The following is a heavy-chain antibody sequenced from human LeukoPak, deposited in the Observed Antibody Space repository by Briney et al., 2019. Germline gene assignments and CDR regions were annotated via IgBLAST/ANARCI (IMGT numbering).Heavy chain of an antibody. CDR1: GASIGSYC. J-gene: IGHJ4*02. D-gene: IGHD1-26*01. V-gene: IGHV4-4*07. CDR2: ICASGTT. Sequence: SETLSLTCTVSGASIGSYCWSWVRQPAGTGLEWLGRICASGTTIYSPSLKSRVTMSGDTSKNQLSLKLSSVTAADTAVYYCARGGGSYKFDYWGQGSLVTVSS. CDR3: ARGGGSYKFDY.